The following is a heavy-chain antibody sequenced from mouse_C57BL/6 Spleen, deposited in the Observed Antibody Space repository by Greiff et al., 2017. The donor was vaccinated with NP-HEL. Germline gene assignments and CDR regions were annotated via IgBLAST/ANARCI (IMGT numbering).Heavy chain of an antibody. CDR3: TRGRADYDFDY. CDR2: ISSGGDYI. J-gene: IGHJ2*01. D-gene: IGHD2-4*01. CDR1: GFTFSSYA. Sequence: DVHLVESGEGLVKPGGSLKLSCAASGFTFSSYAMSWVRQTPEKRLEWVAYISSGGDYIYYADTVTGRFTISRDNARNTLYLQMSSLKSEDTAMYYCTRGRADYDFDYWGQGTTLTVSS. V-gene: IGHV5-9-1*02.